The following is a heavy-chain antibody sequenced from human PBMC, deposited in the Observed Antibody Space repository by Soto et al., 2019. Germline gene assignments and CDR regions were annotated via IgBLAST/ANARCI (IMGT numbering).Heavy chain of an antibody. CDR1: GFTFSSYW. Sequence: GGSLRLSCAASGFTFSSYWMSWVRQAPGKGLEWVANIKQDGSERYYVDSVKGRFTISRDNAKNSLYLQMNSLRAEDTAVYYCASVQVGYDILTGYYPGAFDIWGQGTMVTVSS. D-gene: IGHD3-9*01. J-gene: IGHJ3*02. CDR3: ASVQVGYDILTGYYPGAFDI. CDR2: IKQDGSER. V-gene: IGHV3-7*01.